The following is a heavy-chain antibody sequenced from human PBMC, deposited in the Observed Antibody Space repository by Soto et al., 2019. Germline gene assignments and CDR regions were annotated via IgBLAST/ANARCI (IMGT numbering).Heavy chain of an antibody. CDR2: ISWNSGSI. J-gene: IGHJ3*02. Sequence: GGSLRLSCAASGFTFDDYAMHWVRQAPGKGLEWVSGISWNSGSIGYADSVKGRFTISRDNAKNSLCLQMNSLRAEDTALYYCAKSSPTMVRAVTNAFHIWGQGTMVTVS. V-gene: IGHV3-9*01. CDR3: AKSSPTMVRAVTNAFHI. CDR1: GFTFDDYA. D-gene: IGHD3-10*01.